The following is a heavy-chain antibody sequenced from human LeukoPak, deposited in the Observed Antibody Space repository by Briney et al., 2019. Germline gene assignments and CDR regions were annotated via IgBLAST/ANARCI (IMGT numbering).Heavy chain of an antibody. J-gene: IGHJ5*02. V-gene: IGHV4-59*01. CDR2: IYYSGST. CDR3: ARENRGCSSTSCYNWLDP. D-gene: IGHD2-2*01. Sequence: TSETLSLTCTVSGGSISSYYWSWIRQPPGKGLEWIGYIYYSGSTNYNPSLKSRVTISVDTSKNQFSLKLSSVTAADTAVYYCARENRGCSSTSCYNWLDPWGQGTLVTVSS. CDR1: GGSISSYY.